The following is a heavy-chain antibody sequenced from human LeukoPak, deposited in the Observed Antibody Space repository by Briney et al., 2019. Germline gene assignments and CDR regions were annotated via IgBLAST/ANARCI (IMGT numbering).Heavy chain of an antibody. CDR2: ISWNSGSI. Sequence: GRSLRLSCAASGFTFDDYAMHWVRQAPGKGLEWVSGISWNSGSIGYADSVKGRFTISRDNAKNSLYLQMNSLRAEDTAVYYCARVRVLGYCSGGSCYSPFDYWGQGTLVTVSS. J-gene: IGHJ4*02. D-gene: IGHD2-15*01. CDR1: GFTFDDYA. V-gene: IGHV3-9*01. CDR3: ARVRVLGYCSGGSCYSPFDY.